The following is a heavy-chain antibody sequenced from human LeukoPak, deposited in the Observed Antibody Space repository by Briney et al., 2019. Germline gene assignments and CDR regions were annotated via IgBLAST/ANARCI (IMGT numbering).Heavy chain of an antibody. CDR3: AKDHRYCSSTSCYEHAFDI. J-gene: IGHJ3*02. V-gene: IGHV3-23*01. D-gene: IGHD2-2*01. CDR2: ISGSGGST. CDR1: GFTFSRNG. Sequence: GGTLRLSCAASGFTFSRNGVTWVRQAPGKGLEWVSAISGSGGSTYYADSVKGRFTISRDNSKNTLCLQMNSLRAEDTAVYYCAKDHRYCSSTSCYEHAFDIWGQGTMVTASS.